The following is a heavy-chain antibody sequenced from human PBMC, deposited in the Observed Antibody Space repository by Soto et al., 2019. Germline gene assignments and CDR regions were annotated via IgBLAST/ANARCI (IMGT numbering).Heavy chain of an antibody. D-gene: IGHD1-26*01. CDR2: IYHSGST. CDR3: ARVSGSYYYGMDV. V-gene: IGHV4-4*02. CDR1: GGSISSSNW. Sequence: SETLSLTCAVSGGSISSSNWCSWVRQPPGKGLEWIGEIYHSGSTNYNPSLKSRVTISVDKSKNQFSLKLSSVTAADTAVYYCARVSGSYYYGMDVWGQGTTVTVS. J-gene: IGHJ6*02.